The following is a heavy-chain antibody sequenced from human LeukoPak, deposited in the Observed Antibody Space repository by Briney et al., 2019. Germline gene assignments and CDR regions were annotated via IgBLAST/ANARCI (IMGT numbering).Heavy chain of an antibody. V-gene: IGHV4-59*01. J-gene: IGHJ4*02. CDR1: GFTFSSYS. Sequence: PGGSLRLSCAASGFTFSSYSMNWVRQPPGKGLEWNGYIYYSGSTNYNPSLKSRVTISVDTSKNQFSLKLSSVTAADTAVYYCARADGYSYGYSHRYYFDYWGQGTLVTVSS. CDR3: ARADGYSYGYSHRYYFDY. D-gene: IGHD5-18*01. CDR2: IYYSGST.